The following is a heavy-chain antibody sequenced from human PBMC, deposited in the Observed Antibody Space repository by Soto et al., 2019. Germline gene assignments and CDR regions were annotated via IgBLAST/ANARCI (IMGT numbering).Heavy chain of an antibody. CDR3: ARAKIIRGVMDQFDY. D-gene: IGHD3-10*01. V-gene: IGHV4-31*03. CDR2: FYSTGST. Sequence: QVQLQESGPRLVKPSQTLSLTCTVSGGSINTGGYFWSWIRQHPGKGLEWIGYFYSTGSTYYNPSPESRVTIAVDTSKNQLSLRLSSVTAADTAVYYCARAKIIRGVMDQFDYWGQGTLVTVSS. CDR1: GGSINTGGYF. J-gene: IGHJ4*02.